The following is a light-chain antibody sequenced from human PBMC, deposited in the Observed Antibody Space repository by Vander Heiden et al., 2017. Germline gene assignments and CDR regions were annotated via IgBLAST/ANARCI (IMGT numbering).Light chain of an antibody. V-gene: IGLV1-40*01. CDR2: GNS. J-gene: IGLJ1*01. Sequence: QSVLAQPPSASGAPGQRVTIACTGSSSNIGAGYDVHWYQQLPGTAGKLRIEGNSYRPSGVPDRFSGSKSGTAASLAITGLQAEDEADYDCQSSDSSLSDCGFGTGTKVTVL. CDR3: QSSDSSLSDCG. CDR1: SSNIGAGYD.